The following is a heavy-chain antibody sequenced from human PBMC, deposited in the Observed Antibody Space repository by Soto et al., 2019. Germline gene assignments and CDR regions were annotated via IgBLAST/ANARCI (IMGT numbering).Heavy chain of an antibody. CDR1: GGSTRSSNYY. V-gene: IGHV4-39*01. D-gene: IGHD3-16*02. CDR2: IFYTGST. J-gene: IGHJ3*02. Sequence: QLQLQESGPGLVKSSETLSLTCSVSGGSTRSSNYYWAWIRQPPGKGLEWIGSIFYTGSTDYSPSLKSRVTISADTSKNQFSLKLSSVTAADTAVYYCARQSIPFGEVIARDGFDIWGQGTMVTVS. CDR3: ARQSIPFGEVIARDGFDI.